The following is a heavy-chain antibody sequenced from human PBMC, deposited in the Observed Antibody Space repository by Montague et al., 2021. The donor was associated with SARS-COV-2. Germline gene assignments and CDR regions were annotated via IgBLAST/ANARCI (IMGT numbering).Heavy chain of an antibody. Sequence: ETLSLTCTVSDDSISSSSYYWAWIRQSPGKGLEWIGSIYYSGSTYYNPSLKSRVTISVDTSKKQFSLNLSSVTAADTAVFYCVRGRSGYFNPLDYWGQGTLVTVSS. V-gene: IGHV4-39*01. CDR2: IYYSGST. D-gene: IGHD3-3*01. CDR3: VRGRSGYFNPLDY. J-gene: IGHJ4*02. CDR1: DDSISSSSYY.